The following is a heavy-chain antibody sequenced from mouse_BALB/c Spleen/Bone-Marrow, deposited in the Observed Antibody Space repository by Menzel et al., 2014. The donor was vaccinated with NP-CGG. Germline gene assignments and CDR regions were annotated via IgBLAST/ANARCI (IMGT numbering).Heavy chain of an antibody. CDR2: IDPYTGGT. Sequence: EVKLQESGPELVKPGASVKVSCKASGYAFXSYNMYWVKQSHGKSLEWIGYIDPYTGGTFYNQEFKGKATLTVDKSSSTAYMHLNSLTSEDSAVYYCARNLGYGYFDYWGQGTTLTVSS. CDR1: GYAFXSYN. D-gene: IGHD3-1*01. V-gene: IGHV1S135*01. J-gene: IGHJ2*01. CDR3: ARNLGYGYFDY.